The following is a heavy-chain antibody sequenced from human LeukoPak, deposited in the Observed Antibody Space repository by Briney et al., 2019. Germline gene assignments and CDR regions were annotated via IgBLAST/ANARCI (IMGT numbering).Heavy chain of an antibody. CDR3: ARHDLPLTFDY. V-gene: IGHV4-39*01. J-gene: IGHJ4*02. CDR2: IYYSGST. Sequence: PPETLSLTCTVSGVSVISPVYYWGWIRQAPGKGLEWIGTIYYSGSTYYNPSLKSRVTISVDASKNHFSLRLSSVTAADTAVYYCARHDLPLTFDYWGQGSLVTVSS. D-gene: IGHD3/OR15-3a*01. CDR1: GVSVISPVYY.